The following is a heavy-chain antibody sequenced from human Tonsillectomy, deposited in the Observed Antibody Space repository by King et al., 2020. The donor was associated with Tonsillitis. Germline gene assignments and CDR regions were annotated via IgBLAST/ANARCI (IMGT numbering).Heavy chain of an antibody. CDR3: ARCVVAGTSWTFDI. D-gene: IGHD3-22*01. CDR1: GYIFTSKY. CDR2: ISPYNGNR. J-gene: IGHJ3*02. Sequence: QLVQSGAEMKKPGASVKVSCKASGYIFTSKYISWVRQAPGQGLEWMGWISPYNGNREYVQKLQGRVTMTTDASTSTAYMELRSLRTDDTAVYYCARCVVAGTSWTFDIWGRGTLVTVSS. V-gene: IGHV1-18*01.